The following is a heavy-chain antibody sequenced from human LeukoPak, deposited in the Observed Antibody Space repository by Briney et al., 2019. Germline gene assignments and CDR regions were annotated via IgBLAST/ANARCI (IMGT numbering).Heavy chain of an antibody. D-gene: IGHD4-23*01. Sequence: PSETLSLTCTVSAGSISSYYWSLIRQPPGKGLEWIGYIYYSGSTNYNPSLKSRVTISVDTSKNQFSLKLSSVTAADTAVYYCARLQRWSYNWFDPWGQGTLVTVSS. CDR1: AGSISSYY. J-gene: IGHJ5*02. CDR3: ARLQRWSYNWFDP. V-gene: IGHV4-59*08. CDR2: IYYSGST.